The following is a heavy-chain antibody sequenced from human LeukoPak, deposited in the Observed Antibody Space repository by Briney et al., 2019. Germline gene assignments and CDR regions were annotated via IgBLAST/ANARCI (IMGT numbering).Heavy chain of an antibody. Sequence: GGSLRLSCAASGFTVSSNYMSWVRQAPGKGLEWVSYISSSGSTIYYADSVKGRFTISRDNAKNSLYQQMNSLRAEDTAVYYCAELGITMIGGVWGKGTTVTISS. CDR3: AELGITMIGGV. CDR2: ISSSGSTI. J-gene: IGHJ6*04. V-gene: IGHV3-11*04. D-gene: IGHD3-10*02. CDR1: GFTVSSNY.